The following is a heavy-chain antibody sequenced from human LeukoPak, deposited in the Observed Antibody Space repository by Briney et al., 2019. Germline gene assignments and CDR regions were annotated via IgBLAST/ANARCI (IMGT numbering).Heavy chain of an antibody. CDR3: TRPADNTWYGVFDY. D-gene: IGHD3-10*01. J-gene: IGHJ4*02. CDR1: GGSINSHY. Sequence: SETLSLTCSVSGGSINSHYWSWIRQSPGKGLEWIGYVFKGGRTNYNPSLKTRVTMSLDTSRDQFSLRLSSVTAADTATYGATRPADNTWYGVFDYWSQGTLVTVSS. V-gene: IGHV4-59*03. CDR2: VFKGGRT.